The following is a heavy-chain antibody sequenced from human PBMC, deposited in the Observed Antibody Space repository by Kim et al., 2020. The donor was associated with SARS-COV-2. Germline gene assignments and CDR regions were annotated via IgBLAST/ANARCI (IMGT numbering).Heavy chain of an antibody. CDR3: ARARYDAGVMVTAIGGNWFDP. J-gene: IGHJ5*02. D-gene: IGHD2-21*02. Sequence: SETLSLTCTVSGDSITRGSYYWTWIRQLPGKGLEYIGFIYYSGSASYTPSLKSRVAMSVDTSKNQFSLQLSSVTAADTAVYYCARARYDAGVMVTAIGGNWFDPWGHGTLVTVSS. CDR1: GDSITRGSYY. CDR2: IYYSGSA. V-gene: IGHV4-31*03.